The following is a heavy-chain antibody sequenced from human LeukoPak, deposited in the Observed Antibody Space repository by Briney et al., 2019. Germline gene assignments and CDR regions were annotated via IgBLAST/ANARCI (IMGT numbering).Heavy chain of an antibody. J-gene: IGHJ3*02. CDR2: IRGSGGST. D-gene: IGHD3-16*02. CDR3: ATQEAFGGVIVHDAFDI. V-gene: IGHV3-23*01. CDR1: GFTFSSYA. Sequence: PGGSLRLSCAASGFTFSSYAMSWVRQAPGKGLDWVSAIRGSGGSTYYADSVKGRFTISRDNSKNTLYLQMNSLRAEDTAVYYCATQEAFGGVIVHDAFDIWGQGTMVTVSS.